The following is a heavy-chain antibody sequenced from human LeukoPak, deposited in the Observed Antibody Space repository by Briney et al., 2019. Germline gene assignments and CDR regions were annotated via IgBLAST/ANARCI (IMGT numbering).Heavy chain of an antibody. D-gene: IGHD4-17*01. Sequence: GGSLRLSCAASGFTFSSYSMNWVRQAPGKGLEWVSSISSSSSYIYYADSVKGRFTISRDNAKNSLYLQMNSLRAEDTAVYYCAKAGTTVTTKYYYYYMDVWGKGTTVTVSS. CDR2: ISSSSSYI. CDR3: AKAGTTVTTKYYYYYMDV. J-gene: IGHJ6*03. CDR1: GFTFSSYS. V-gene: IGHV3-21*01.